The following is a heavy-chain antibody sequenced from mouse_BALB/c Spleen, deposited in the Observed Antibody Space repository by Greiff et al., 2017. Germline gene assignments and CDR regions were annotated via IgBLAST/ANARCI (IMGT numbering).Heavy chain of an antibody. CDR2: INPSTGYT. Sequence: VMLVESGAELAKPGASVKMSCKASGYTFTSYWMHWVKQRPGQGLEWIGYINPSTGYTEYNQKFKDKATLTADKSSSTAYMQLSSLTSEDSAVYYCARRVRQGAWFAYWGQGTLVTVSA. V-gene: IGHV1-7*01. CDR3: ARRVRQGAWFAY. J-gene: IGHJ3*01. D-gene: IGHD2-14*01. CDR1: GYTFTSYW.